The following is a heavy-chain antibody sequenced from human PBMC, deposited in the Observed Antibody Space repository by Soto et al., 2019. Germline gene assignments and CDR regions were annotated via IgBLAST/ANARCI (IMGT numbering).Heavy chain of an antibody. CDR1: GITFSSHD. CDR2: ISADGGSR. J-gene: IGHJ4*02. D-gene: IGHD3-3*01. Sequence: EVQLLESGGGLVQPGGSLRLACAASGITFSSHDMSWVRQAPGKGPEWISIISADGGSRYYADSVKGRFAISRDNSKNTLYLQLDSLRAEDTAVYYCVKLLIWSGPFDSWGQGTLVTVSS. V-gene: IGHV3-23*01. CDR3: VKLLIWSGPFDS.